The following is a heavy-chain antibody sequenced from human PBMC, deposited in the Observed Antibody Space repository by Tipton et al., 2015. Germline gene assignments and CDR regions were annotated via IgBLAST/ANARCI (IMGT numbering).Heavy chain of an antibody. CDR3: AGTLLRSLFGYFAP. CDR2: VLYNGGM. V-gene: IGHV4-61*01. J-gene: IGHJ5*02. Sequence: TLSLTCVVSGVSVTSNSHYWTWIRQAPGKGLEWIGYVLYNGGMNFNPSLQSRVTMSLDTSKNQFSLNLTSVTAADTAVYYCAGTLLRSLFGYFAPWGQGALVTVSS. D-gene: IGHD3-10*02. CDR1: GVSVTSNSHY.